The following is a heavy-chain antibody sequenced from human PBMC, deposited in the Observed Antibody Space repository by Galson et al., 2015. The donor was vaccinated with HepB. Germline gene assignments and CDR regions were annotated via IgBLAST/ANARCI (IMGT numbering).Heavy chain of an antibody. CDR1: GDSVSSNSAA. CDR2: TYYRSKWYN. J-gene: IGHJ4*02. CDR3: ARERWVVIRELLEVGFDY. D-gene: IGHD3-10*01. Sequence: CAISGDSVSSNSAAWNWIRQSPSRGLEWLGRTYYRSKWYNDYAVSVKSRITINPDTSKNQFSLQLNSVTPEDTAVYYCARERWVVIRELLEVGFDYWGQGTLVTVSS. V-gene: IGHV6-1*01.